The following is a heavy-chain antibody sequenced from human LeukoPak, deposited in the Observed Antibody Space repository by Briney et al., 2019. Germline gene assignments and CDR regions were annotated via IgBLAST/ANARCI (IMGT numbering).Heavy chain of an antibody. CDR3: VRTPTTMTTDAFDV. CDR2: IIPIFGTT. D-gene: IGHD4-17*01. V-gene: IGHV1-69*05. CDR1: GGTFSNYA. Sequence: ASVKVSCKASGGTFSNYAISWVRQAPGQGLEWMGRIIPIFGTTNYAQKFQGRVTIITDGSTSTAYVELSSLRSEDTAVYYRVRTPTTMTTDAFDVWGQGTMVTVSS. J-gene: IGHJ3*01.